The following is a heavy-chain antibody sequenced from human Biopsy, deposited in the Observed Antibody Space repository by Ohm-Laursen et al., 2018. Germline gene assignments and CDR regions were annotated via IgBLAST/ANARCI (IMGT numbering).Heavy chain of an antibody. Sequence: GSSVKVSCKASGDTFSRSAFFWVRQAPGQGLVYLGRIIPIVGITNHAQTFQGRITLTAGKSTFMVYMELSRLRSDDTAIYYCARGGSGSGYYGMDVWGQGATVSVSS. CDR2: IIPIVGIT. CDR3: ARGGSGSGYYGMDV. J-gene: IGHJ6*02. D-gene: IGHD3-10*01. V-gene: IGHV1-69*04. CDR1: GDTFSRSA.